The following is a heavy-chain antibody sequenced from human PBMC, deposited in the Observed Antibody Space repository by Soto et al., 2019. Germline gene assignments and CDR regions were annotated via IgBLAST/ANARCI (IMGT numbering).Heavy chain of an antibody. CDR2: IYYSGST. J-gene: IGHJ5*02. V-gene: IGHV4-39*01. D-gene: IGHD3-10*01. CDR1: GGSISSSSYY. Sequence: SETLSLTCTVSGGSISSSSYYWGWIRQPPGKGLEWIGSIYYSGSTYDNPSLKSQVTISVDTSKNQFSLKLSSVTAADTAVYYCARFGIRKYWFDPWGQGTLVTVSS. CDR3: ARFGIRKYWFDP.